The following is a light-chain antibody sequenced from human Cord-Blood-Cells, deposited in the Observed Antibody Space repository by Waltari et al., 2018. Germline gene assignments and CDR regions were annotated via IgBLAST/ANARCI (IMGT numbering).Light chain of an antibody. CDR3: CSYAGSYTVV. CDR1: RSVVGGYIY. J-gene: IGLJ2*01. Sequence: QSALTQPRSVSGSPGQSVTISCTGTRSVVGGYIYVSWYHQHPGKARKRMIYDVSKRPSGVPDRFSGSKSGNTASLTISGLQAEDEADYYCCSYAGSYTVVFGGGTKLTVL. CDR2: DVS. V-gene: IGLV2-11*01.